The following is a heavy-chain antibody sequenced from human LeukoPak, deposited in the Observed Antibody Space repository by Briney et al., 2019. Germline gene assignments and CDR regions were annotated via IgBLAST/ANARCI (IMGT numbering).Heavy chain of an antibody. J-gene: IGHJ4*02. CDR1: DGSISSYY. V-gene: IGHV4-39*01. CDR2: IYYSGST. CDR3: ARSGQWLVRVFDY. D-gene: IGHD6-19*01. Sequence: PSETLSLTCTISDGSISSYYWNWIRQPPGKGLEWIGTIYYSGSTYYNPSLKSRVTISVDTSKNQFSLKLSSVTAADTAVYYCARSGQWLVRVFDYWGQGTLVTVSS.